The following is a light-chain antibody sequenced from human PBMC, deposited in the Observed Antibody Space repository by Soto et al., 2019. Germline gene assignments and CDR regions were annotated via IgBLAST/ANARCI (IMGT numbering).Light chain of an antibody. J-gene: IGKJ5*01. CDR2: GAS. CDR1: QSVSSSY. CDR3: QQYGRSSIT. V-gene: IGKV3-20*01. Sequence: EIVLTQSPGTLSLSPGERATLSCRASQSVSSSYLAWYQQKPGQAPRLLIYGASSRATGIPDRFSDSGSGTDFTLTISRLEPEDFAVYYCQQYGRSSITFGQGTRLEIK.